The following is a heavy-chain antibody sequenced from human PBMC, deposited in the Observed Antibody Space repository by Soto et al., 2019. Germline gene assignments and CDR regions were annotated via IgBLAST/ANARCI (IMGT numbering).Heavy chain of an antibody. CDR2: INPSGGST. D-gene: IGHD6-6*01. V-gene: IGHV1-46*01. J-gene: IGHJ4*02. CDR1: GYTFTSYY. CDR3: ARGDLGIAARPPLYYFDY. Sequence: GASVKVSCKASGYTFTSYYMHWVRQAPGQGFEWMGIINPSGGSTSYAQKFQGRVTMTRDTSTSTVYMELSSLRSEDTAVYYCARGDLGIAARPPLYYFDYWGQGTLVTVSS.